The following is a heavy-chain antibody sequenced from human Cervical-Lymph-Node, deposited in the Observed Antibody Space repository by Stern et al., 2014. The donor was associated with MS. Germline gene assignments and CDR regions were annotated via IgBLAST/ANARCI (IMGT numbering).Heavy chain of an antibody. CDR3: AREEQQLVHGNWFDP. J-gene: IGHJ5*02. CDR1: SYSISSGYY. CDR2: IYHSGST. Sequence: VQLVESGPGLVKPSETLSLTCTVSSYSISSGYYWGWIRQPPGKGLEWIGTIYHSGSTYYNPSLKSRVPISVETPKHPFSLKLISVTAADTAMYYCAREEQQLVHGNWFDPWGQGTLVTVSS. V-gene: IGHV4-38-2*02. D-gene: IGHD6-13*01.